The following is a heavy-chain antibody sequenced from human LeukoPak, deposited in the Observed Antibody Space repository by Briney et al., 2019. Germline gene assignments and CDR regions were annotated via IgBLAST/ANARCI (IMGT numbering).Heavy chain of an antibody. CDR2: IYTSGST. V-gene: IGHV4-61*02. J-gene: IGHJ3*02. Sequence: SQTLSLTCTVSGGSISSGSYYWSWIRQPAGKGLEWIGRIYTSGSTNYNPSLKSRVTISVDTSKNQFSLKLCSVTAADTAVYYCARDLAYGSSLRGVFDMWGQGTMVSVSS. CDR3: ARDLAYGSSLRGVFDM. D-gene: IGHD2-2*01. CDR1: GGSISSGSYY.